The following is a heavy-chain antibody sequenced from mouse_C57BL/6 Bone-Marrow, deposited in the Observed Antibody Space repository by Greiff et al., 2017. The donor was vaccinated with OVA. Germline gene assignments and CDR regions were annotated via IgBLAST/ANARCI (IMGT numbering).Heavy chain of an antibody. CDR1: GYTFTSYG. CDR3: ARSNFYYGSSYSY. CDR2: IYPRSGNT. D-gene: IGHD1-1*01. Sequence: VMLVESGAELARPGASVKLSCKASGYTFTSYGISWVKQRTGQGLEWIGEIYPRSGNTYYNEKFKGKATLTADKSSSTAYMELRSLTSEDSAVYYCARSNFYYGSSYSYWGQGTTLTVSS. V-gene: IGHV1-81*01. J-gene: IGHJ2*01.